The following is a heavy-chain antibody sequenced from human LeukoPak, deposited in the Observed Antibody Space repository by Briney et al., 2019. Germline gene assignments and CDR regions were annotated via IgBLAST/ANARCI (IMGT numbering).Heavy chain of an antibody. Sequence: GGSLRLSCAASGFTFSSYSMNWVRQAPGKGLEWVSSISTSSSYIYYADSVKGRFTISRDNAKKSLYLQMNSLRADDTAVYYCASPYCSGGSCYSGAPEIDYWGQGTLVTVSS. D-gene: IGHD2-15*01. CDR3: ASPYCSGGSCYSGAPEIDY. V-gene: IGHV3-21*01. CDR2: ISTSSSYI. J-gene: IGHJ4*02. CDR1: GFTFSSYS.